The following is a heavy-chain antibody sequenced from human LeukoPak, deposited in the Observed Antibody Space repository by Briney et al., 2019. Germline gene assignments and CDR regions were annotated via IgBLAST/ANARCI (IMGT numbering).Heavy chain of an antibody. J-gene: IGHJ4*02. CDR2: ISGSGGGT. D-gene: IGHD2-15*01. CDR3: AKAKVVVAAAGLYFDS. V-gene: IGHV3-23*01. CDR1: GGSFRGYF. Sequence: ETLSLTCAVYGGSFRGYFWSWVRQAPGKGLEWVSTISGSGGGTYYADSVKGRFTISRDNSKNTLYLQMNSLRAEDTAVFYCAKAKVVVAAAGLYFDSWGQGTLVTVSS.